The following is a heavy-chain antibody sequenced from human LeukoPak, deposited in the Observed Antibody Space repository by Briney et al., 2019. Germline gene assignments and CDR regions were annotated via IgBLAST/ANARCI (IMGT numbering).Heavy chain of an antibody. Sequence: SETLSLTCAVYGGSFSGYYWSWIRQPPGKGLEWIGEINHSGSTNYNPSLKSRVTISVDTSKNQFSLKLSSVTAADTAVYYCARDRPGYDSSGYYYAPGREAFDIWGQGTMVTVSS. V-gene: IGHV4-34*01. CDR1: GGSFSGYY. CDR3: ARDRPGYDSSGYYYAPGREAFDI. CDR2: INHSGST. D-gene: IGHD3-22*01. J-gene: IGHJ3*02.